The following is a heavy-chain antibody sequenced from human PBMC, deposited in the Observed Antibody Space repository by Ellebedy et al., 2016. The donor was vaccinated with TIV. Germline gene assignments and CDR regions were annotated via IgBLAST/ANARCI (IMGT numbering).Heavy chain of an antibody. J-gene: IGHJ4*02. V-gene: IGHV3-74*01. CDR1: GFTFSSHW. D-gene: IGHD2-21*02. Sequence: PGGSLRLSCAASGFTFSSHWMHWVRQAPGKGLVWVSRINSDGSSTSYTDSVKGRFTISRDNAKNTLYLQMNSLRAEDTAVYYCARGGGCGSGDCGAFDYWGQGTLVTVSS. CDR2: INSDGSST. CDR3: ARGGGCGSGDCGAFDY.